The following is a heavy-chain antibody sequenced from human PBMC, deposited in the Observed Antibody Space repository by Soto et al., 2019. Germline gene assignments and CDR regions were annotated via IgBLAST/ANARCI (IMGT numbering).Heavy chain of an antibody. CDR3: GRGIYIDY. V-gene: IGHV3-23*01. J-gene: IGHJ4*02. CDR2: ISGSGGST. D-gene: IGHD2-2*02. CDR1: GFSFSTYA. Sequence: GGSLRLSCAASGFSFSTYAMSWVRQAPGKGLEWVAGISGSGGSTDYADSVKGRFTITRDRTQNTVFLQMNRLRVEDTAMYYCGRGIYIDYWGQGALVTVSS.